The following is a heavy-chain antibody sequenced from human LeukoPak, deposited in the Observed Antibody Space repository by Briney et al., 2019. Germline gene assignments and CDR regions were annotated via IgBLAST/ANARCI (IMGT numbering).Heavy chain of an antibody. V-gene: IGHV3-74*01. D-gene: IGHD3-22*01. J-gene: IGHJ4*02. CDR3: ARDLPWVANYYDTPLDY. Sequence: PGGSLRLSCAASGFTFSSYWMHWVRQAPGKGLVWVSRINSDGSSTSYADSVKGRFTISRDNAKNTLYLQMNSLRAEDTAVYYCARDLPWVANYYDTPLDYWGQGTLVTVSS. CDR1: GFTFSSYW. CDR2: INSDGSST.